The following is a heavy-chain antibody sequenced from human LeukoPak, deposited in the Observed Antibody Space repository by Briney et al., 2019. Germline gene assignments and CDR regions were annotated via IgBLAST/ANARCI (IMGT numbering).Heavy chain of an antibody. V-gene: IGHV4-59*01. Sequence: PSETLSLTCTVSGGSISSYYWSWIRQPPGKGLEWIGYIYYSGSTNYNPSLKSRVTISVDTSKNQFSLKLSSVTAADTAVYYCARSVKAYCGGDCPRGYYYYMDVWGKGTTVTVSS. CDR1: GGSISSYY. J-gene: IGHJ6*03. CDR2: IYYSGST. D-gene: IGHD2-21*02. CDR3: ARSVKAYCGGDCPRGYYYYMDV.